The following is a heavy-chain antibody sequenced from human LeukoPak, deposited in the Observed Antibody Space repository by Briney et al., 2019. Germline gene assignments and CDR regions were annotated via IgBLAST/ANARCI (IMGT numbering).Heavy chain of an antibody. CDR3: ARLIVARALVNYYYYMDV. CDR1: GYTFTSYY. CDR2: MNPNSGNT. D-gene: IGHD5-12*01. J-gene: IGHJ6*03. V-gene: IGHV1-8*02. Sequence: ASVKVSCKASGYTFTSYYMHWVRQATGQGLEWMGWMNPNSGNTGYAQKFQGRVTMTRNTSISTAYMELSSLRSEDTAVYYCARLIVARALVNYYYYMDVWGKGTTVTISS.